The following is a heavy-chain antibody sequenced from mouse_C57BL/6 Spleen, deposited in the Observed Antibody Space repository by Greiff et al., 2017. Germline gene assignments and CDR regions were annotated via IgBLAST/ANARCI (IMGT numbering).Heavy chain of an antibody. CDR3: ARTGFDD. V-gene: IGHV1-72*01. J-gene: IGHJ2*01. CDR1: GYTFTSYW. D-gene: IGHD4-1*01. CDR2: IDPKSGGT. Sequence: VKLKQPGAELVKPGASVKLSCTASGYTFTSYWMHWVKQRPGRGLEWIGRIDPKSGGTKYNEKFKGKATLTVDTPSSTAYMQLSSLTSEDSAVYYCARTGFDDWGQGTTLTVAS.